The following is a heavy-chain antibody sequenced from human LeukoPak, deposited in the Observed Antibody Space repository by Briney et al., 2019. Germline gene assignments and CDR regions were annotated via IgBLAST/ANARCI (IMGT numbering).Heavy chain of an antibody. CDR2: MSSSGGAI. D-gene: IGHD6-13*01. J-gene: IGHJ6*02. V-gene: IGHV3-48*03. Sequence: PGGSLRLSCAASGFSFSSYEMNSVRQAPGKGLEWVSYMSSSGGAIYYADSVKGRFTISRDNGKNSLYLQMNSLRAEDTAVYYCAKAGGSSSWQEYYYYGMDVWGQGTTVTVSS. CDR1: GFSFSSYE. CDR3: AKAGGSSSWQEYYYYGMDV.